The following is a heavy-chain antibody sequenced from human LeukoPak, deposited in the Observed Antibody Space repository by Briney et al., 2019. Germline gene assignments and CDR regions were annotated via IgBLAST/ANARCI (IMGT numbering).Heavy chain of an antibody. D-gene: IGHD3-16*02. CDR2: ISSSSSYI. J-gene: IGHJ3*02. CDR1: GFTFSSYG. V-gene: IGHV3-21*01. CDR3: ARDSNDYVWGSYRYFPDAFDI. Sequence: GGSLRLSCAASGFTFSSYGMSWVRQAPGKGLEWVSSISSSSSYIYYADSVKGRFTISRDNAKNSLYLQMNSLRAEDTAVYYCARDSNDYVWGSYRYFPDAFDIWGQGTMVTVSS.